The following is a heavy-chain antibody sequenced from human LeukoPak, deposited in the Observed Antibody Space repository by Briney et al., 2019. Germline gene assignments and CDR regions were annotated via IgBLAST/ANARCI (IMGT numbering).Heavy chain of an antibody. CDR2: ISGSSSII. Sequence: GGSLRLSCAASGFTFSNAWMSWVRQAPGKGLEWVSYISGSSSIIYYADSVKGRFTISRDDAKNSLYLQMNSLRVEDTAVYYCARAKRNGFDIWGQGTMVTVSS. CDR3: ARAKRNGFDI. V-gene: IGHV3-48*01. CDR1: GFTFSNAW. J-gene: IGHJ3*02.